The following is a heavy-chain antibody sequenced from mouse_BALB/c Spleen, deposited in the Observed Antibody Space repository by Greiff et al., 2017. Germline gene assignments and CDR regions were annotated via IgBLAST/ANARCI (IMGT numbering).Heavy chain of an antibody. Sequence: EVKLMESGGGLVKPGGSLKLSCAASGFTFSSYAMSWVRQTPEKRLEWVASIGSGGSTYYPDSVKGRFTISRDNARNILYLQMSSLRSEDTTMYYCARTVVARDWYFDVWGAGTTVTVSS. CDR1: GFTFSSYA. CDR3: ARTVVARDWYFDV. J-gene: IGHJ1*01. D-gene: IGHD1-1*01. V-gene: IGHV5-6-5*01. CDR2: IGSGGST.